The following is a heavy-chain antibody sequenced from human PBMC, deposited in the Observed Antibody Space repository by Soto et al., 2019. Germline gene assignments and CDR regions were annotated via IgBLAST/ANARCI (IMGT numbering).Heavy chain of an antibody. CDR1: GFTFNTYG. Sequence: QVHLVESGGGVVQPGRSLRLSCVASGFTFNTYGMHWVRQAPGAGLEWVAVIWYDGSDQSYAEFVKGRATISRDNSKNTVYLQMNSLRDEDTAVYYCARGPLEPVVDYWGQGTLVTVSS. CDR2: IWYDGSDQ. D-gene: IGHD6-19*01. CDR3: ARGPLEPVVDY. J-gene: IGHJ4*02. V-gene: IGHV3-33*01.